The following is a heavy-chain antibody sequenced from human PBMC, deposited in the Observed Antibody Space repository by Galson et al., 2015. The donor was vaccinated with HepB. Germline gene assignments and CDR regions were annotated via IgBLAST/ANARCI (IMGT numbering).Heavy chain of an antibody. CDR3: ARDNDFWSGPYNWFDP. V-gene: IGHV1-46*01. D-gene: IGHD3-3*01. Sequence: SVKVSCKASGYTFTSHYMHWVRQAPGQGLEWMGVINPSGGSTSNAQKFQGRVTMTRDTSTSTVYMELSSLRSEDTAVYYCARDNDFWSGPYNWFDPWGQGTLVIVSS. J-gene: IGHJ5*02. CDR2: INPSGGST. CDR1: GYTFTSHY.